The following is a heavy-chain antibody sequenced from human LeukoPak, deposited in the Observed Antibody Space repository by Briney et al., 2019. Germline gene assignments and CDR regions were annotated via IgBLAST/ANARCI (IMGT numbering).Heavy chain of an antibody. V-gene: IGHV3-21*01. Sequence: PGGALRLSCAASRVTFSSYSMKWGRQAPGEGLEWVSSISSSSSYIYYADSVKGRFTISRDNAKNSLYLQMNSLRAEDTAVYYCARGRLYGDYVGYWGQGTLVTVSS. D-gene: IGHD4-17*01. CDR3: ARGRLYGDYVGY. CDR1: RVTFSSYS. CDR2: ISSSSSYI. J-gene: IGHJ4*02.